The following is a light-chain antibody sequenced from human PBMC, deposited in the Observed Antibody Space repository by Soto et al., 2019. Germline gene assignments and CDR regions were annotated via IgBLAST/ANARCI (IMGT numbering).Light chain of an antibody. CDR2: GAS. CDR1: QAVGIN. V-gene: IGKV3-15*01. Sequence: EIEMTHSPATLSVSPCDRATLSCSASQAVGINLAWYQQKPGQAPRLLIYGASTRATGVPARFSGSGSGTEFTLTISSLQSEDFALYYCLQYDNWPPWTFGQGTKVDIK. CDR3: LQYDNWPPWT. J-gene: IGKJ1*01.